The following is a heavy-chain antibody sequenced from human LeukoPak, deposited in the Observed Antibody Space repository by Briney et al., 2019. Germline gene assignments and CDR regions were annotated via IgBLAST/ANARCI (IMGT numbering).Heavy chain of an antibody. CDR1: GGSIGTDF. Sequence: SETLSLTCTVSGGSIGTDFWSWIRQPPGKGLEWIAYIYYSGSSNYNPSLKSRATISVDTSKTQFSLRLRSVTASDTAVYYCARRTGSGWYWYFDLWGRGTLVTVSS. CDR2: IYYSGSS. CDR3: ARRTGSGWYWYFDL. J-gene: IGHJ2*01. V-gene: IGHV4-59*08. D-gene: IGHD6-19*01.